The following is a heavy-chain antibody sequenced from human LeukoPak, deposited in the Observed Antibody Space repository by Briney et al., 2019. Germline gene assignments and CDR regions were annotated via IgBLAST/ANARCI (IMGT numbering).Heavy chain of an antibody. Sequence: GGSLRLSCAASGFTFSSYSMSWVRQAPGKGLEWVSSISSSSSYIYYADSVKGRFTTSRDNAKNSLYLQMNSPRAEDTAVYYCARDLNTVTTYYFDYWGQGTLVTVSS. CDR1: GFTFSSYS. V-gene: IGHV3-21*01. CDR3: ARDLNTVTTYYFDY. D-gene: IGHD4-17*01. CDR2: ISSSSSYI. J-gene: IGHJ4*02.